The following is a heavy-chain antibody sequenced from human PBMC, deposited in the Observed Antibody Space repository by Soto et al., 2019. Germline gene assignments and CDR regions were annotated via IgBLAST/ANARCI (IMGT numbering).Heavy chain of an antibody. CDR2: IYYSGST. V-gene: IGHV4-59*08. CDR3: ARLDYDILTGTGFDY. CDR1: GGSISSYY. J-gene: IGHJ4*02. D-gene: IGHD3-9*01. Sequence: SETLSLTCTVSGGSISSYYWSWIRQPPGKGLEWIGYIYYSGSTNYNPSLKSRVTISVDTSKNQFSLKLSSVTAADTAVYYCARLDYDILTGTGFDYWGQGTLVTVS.